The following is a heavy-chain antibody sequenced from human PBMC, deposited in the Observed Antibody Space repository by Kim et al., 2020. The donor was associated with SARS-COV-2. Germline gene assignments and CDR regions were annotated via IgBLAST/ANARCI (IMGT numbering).Heavy chain of an antibody. CDR1: GYMFSNYG. CDR3: ARWFGDRVFYMDV. V-gene: IGHV3-33*08. Sequence: GGSLRLSCAASGYMFSNYGMHWVRQAPGKGLEWVAVTWCDGSQKYYADSVKGRFSISKDNSKSTLFLQMNSLRAEDTAVYYCARWFGDRVFYMDVWGQGTTVTVSS. D-gene: IGHD3-10*01. CDR2: TWCDGSQK. J-gene: IGHJ6*02.